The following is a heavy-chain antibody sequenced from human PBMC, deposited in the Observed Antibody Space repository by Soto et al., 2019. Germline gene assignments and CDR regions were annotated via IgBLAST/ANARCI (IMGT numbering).Heavy chain of an antibody. J-gene: IGHJ4*02. D-gene: IGHD3-10*01. CDR3: AKVISTSGSSL. V-gene: IGHV3-23*01. CDR2: ISGSGST. Sequence: GGSLRLSCAASGFTFSTYAMTWVRQAPGKGLAWLSSISGSGSTYYVDSVKGRFTISRDSSKNTLYLQMNSLRAEDTAVYYCAKVISTSGSSLWGRGTLVTVSS. CDR1: GFTFSTYA.